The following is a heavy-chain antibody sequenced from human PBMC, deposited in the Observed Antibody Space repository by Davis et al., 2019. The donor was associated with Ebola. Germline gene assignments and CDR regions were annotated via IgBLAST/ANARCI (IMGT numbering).Heavy chain of an antibody. Sequence: SETLSLTCSVSGGSITSSSFTWGWIRQPPGKGLEWIGSIYYSVTANYNPSLKSRVTISVDKSKNQFGLQLSSVTAADTAVYYCAHQRGYSYGFDYWGQGTLVTVSS. J-gene: IGHJ4*02. D-gene: IGHD5-18*01. CDR1: GGSITSSSFT. CDR3: AHQRGYSYGFDY. V-gene: IGHV4-39*01. CDR2: IYYSVTA.